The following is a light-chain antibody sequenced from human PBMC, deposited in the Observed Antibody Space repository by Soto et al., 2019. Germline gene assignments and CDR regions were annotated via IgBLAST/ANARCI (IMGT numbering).Light chain of an antibody. Sequence: QSALTQPASVSGSLGQSITISCTGTSSDVGGYNYVSWYQQHPGKAPKLMIYEVSNRPSGVSNRFSGSKSGNTASLTFSGLQAEDEADDYCNSYTSSNTLNWVFGGGTKVTVL. CDR3: NSYTSSNTLNWV. CDR1: SSDVGGYNY. J-gene: IGLJ3*02. V-gene: IGLV2-14*01. CDR2: EVS.